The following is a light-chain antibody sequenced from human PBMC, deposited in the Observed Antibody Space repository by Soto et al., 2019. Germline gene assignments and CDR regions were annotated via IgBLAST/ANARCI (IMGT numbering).Light chain of an antibody. CDR3: LLYYGSPQPNWV. V-gene: IGLV7-43*01. CDR2: STT. CDR1: TVPVTSGYY. J-gene: IGLJ3*02. Sequence: QAVVTQEPSLTVSPGGTVTLTCSSITVPVTSGYYPNWFQQKPGQAPRPLSHSTTNEHSWTPARFSGSLLGGKAALTLSGVLPEDEAEYYCLLYYGSPQPNWVFGGGTKLTV.